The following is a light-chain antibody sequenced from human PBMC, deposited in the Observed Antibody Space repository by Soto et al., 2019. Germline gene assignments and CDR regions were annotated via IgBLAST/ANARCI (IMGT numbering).Light chain of an antibody. CDR1: SGHSSYI. CDR2: LEGSGSY. Sequence: QSVLTQSSSASASLGSSVNLTCTLSSGHSSYIIEWHQQQPGKAPRYLMKLEGSGSYNKGSGVPDRFSGSSSGADRYLIISNLQFEDEADYYCETWDSNIHWVFGGGTKLTVL. J-gene: IGLJ3*02. V-gene: IGLV4-60*02. CDR3: ETWDSNIHWV.